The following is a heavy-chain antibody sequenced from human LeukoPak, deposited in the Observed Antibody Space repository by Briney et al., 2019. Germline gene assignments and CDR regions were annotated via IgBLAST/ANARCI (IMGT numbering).Heavy chain of an antibody. V-gene: IGHV3-11*04. D-gene: IGHD3-3*01. Sequence: PGGSLRLSCAASGFTFSDYYMSWIRQAPGKGLEWVSYISSSGSTIYYADSVKGRFTISRDNAKNSLYLQMNSLRAEDTAVYHCARVGTIFGVVMYYFDYWGQGTLVTVSS. J-gene: IGHJ4*02. CDR3: ARVGTIFGVVMYYFDY. CDR2: ISSSGSTI. CDR1: GFTFSDYY.